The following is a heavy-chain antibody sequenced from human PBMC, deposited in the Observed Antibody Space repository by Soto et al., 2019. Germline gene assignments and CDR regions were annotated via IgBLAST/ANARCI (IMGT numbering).Heavy chain of an antibody. CDR2: VKSKADGGSG. J-gene: IGHJ4*01. CDR3: TTDSRTTLPEIRFDN. V-gene: IGHV3-15*07. D-gene: IGHD1-26*01. CDR1: GFPFNNAW. Sequence: GGSLRLSCAASGFPFNNAWLNWVRQVPGKGLEWVGRVKSKADGGSGDYAAPVKGRFVVSRDDSKDIVYLQMNSLKIEDTGVYYCTTDSRTTLPEIRFDNWGHGTQVTVSS.